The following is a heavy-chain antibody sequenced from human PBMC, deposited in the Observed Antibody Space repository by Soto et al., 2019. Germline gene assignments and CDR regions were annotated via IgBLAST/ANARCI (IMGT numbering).Heavy chain of an antibody. Sequence: QVQLVESGGGVVQPGRSLRLSCAASGFTFSSYGMHWVRQAPGKGLEWVAVIWYDGSNKYYADSVKGRFTISRDNSKNTLYLQMNSLRDEDTAVYYCARDPDSSGWFRVGYYFYYWGQGTLVTVSS. J-gene: IGHJ4*02. CDR1: GFTFSSYG. V-gene: IGHV3-33*01. CDR2: IWYDGSNK. CDR3: ARDPDSSGWFRVGYYFYY. D-gene: IGHD6-19*01.